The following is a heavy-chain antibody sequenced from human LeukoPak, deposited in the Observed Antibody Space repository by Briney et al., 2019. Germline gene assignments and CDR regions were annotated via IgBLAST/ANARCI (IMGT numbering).Heavy chain of an antibody. Sequence: GESLKISCKASGYSFSTYWIGWVRQMPGKGLEWMGVIYPGDSDTRYSPSFQGQVTISADKSISTACLQWSSLKASDTAMYYCARRRGGYSSGFDYWGQGTLVTVSS. CDR1: GYSFSTYW. D-gene: IGHD6-19*01. CDR3: ARRRGGYSSGFDY. J-gene: IGHJ4*02. CDR2: IYPGDSDT. V-gene: IGHV5-51*01.